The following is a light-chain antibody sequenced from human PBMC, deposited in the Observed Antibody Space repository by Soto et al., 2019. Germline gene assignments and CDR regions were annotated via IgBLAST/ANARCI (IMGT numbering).Light chain of an antibody. CDR2: EVS. CDR1: SSDVGGYNY. Sequence: QSVLTQPPSASGSPGQSVTISCTGTSSDVGGYNYVSWYQQHPGKAPKLMIYEVSNRPSGVSNRFSGSKSGNTPSLAISGLQAEDEADYYCSSYTSSSTYVFXTGTKVTVL. V-gene: IGLV2-14*01. J-gene: IGLJ1*01. CDR3: SSYTSSSTYV.